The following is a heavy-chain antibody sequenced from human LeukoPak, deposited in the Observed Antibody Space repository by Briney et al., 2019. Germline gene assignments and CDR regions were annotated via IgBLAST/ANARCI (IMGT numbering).Heavy chain of an antibody. CDR2: IYYTGDT. Sequence: PSETLSLTCTVSGGSISRYYWNWIRQPPGKGLEWIGHIYYTGDTNYTPSLKSRVTISVDTSKTQFSLKLTSVTAADTAVYYCARDRGYSGYDYYGMDVWGQGTTVTVSS. D-gene: IGHD5-12*01. J-gene: IGHJ6*02. V-gene: IGHV4-59*01. CDR1: GGSISRYY. CDR3: ARDRGYSGYDYYGMDV.